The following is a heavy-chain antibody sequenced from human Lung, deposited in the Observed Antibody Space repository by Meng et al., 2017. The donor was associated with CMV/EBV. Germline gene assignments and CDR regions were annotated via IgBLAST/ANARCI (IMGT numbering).Heavy chain of an antibody. CDR3: ASFPPPGKQWLVTDY. CDR2: IYHSGST. Sequence: QVPLQERGPGLVKPSGTLSLTCAVSGGSISSSNWWSWVRQPPGKGLEWIGEIYHSGSTNYNPSLKSRVTISVDKSKNQFSLKLSSVTAADTAVYYCASFPPPGKQWLVTDYWGQGTLVTVPS. V-gene: IGHV4-4*02. D-gene: IGHD6-19*01. CDR1: GGSISSSNW. J-gene: IGHJ4*02.